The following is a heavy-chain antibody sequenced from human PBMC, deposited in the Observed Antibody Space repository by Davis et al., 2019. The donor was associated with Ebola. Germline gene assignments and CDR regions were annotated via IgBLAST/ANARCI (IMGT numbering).Heavy chain of an antibody. CDR3: AKGSPPDTAIVYYYYGMDV. D-gene: IGHD5-18*01. Sequence: GESLKISCAASGFTFDDYAMHWVRQAPGKGLEWVSLISGDGGSTYYADSVKGRFTISRDNSKNSLYLQMNSLRTEDTALYYCAKGSPPDTAIVYYYYGMDVWGQGTTVTVSS. CDR2: ISGDGGST. V-gene: IGHV3-43*02. CDR1: GFTFDDYA. J-gene: IGHJ6*02.